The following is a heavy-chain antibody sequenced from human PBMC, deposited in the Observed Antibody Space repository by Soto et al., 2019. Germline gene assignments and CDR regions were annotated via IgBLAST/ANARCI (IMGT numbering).Heavy chain of an antibody. V-gene: IGHV1-69*06. CDR2: ILPLRQTP. J-gene: IGHJ5*02. D-gene: IGHD3-3*02. CDR1: GGTVSSYS. Sequence: HVQLVQSGAEVKKPGSSVRVSSKSSGGTVSSYSLSWLRQAPGQGLEWVGGILPLRQTPKYAQKFQGRVTISVDKSTNTGYMDLTRLTSEDTAVYYCASPIDGVPFLEWLPFDGWGQGTLVTVSS. CDR3: ASPIDGVPFLEWLPFDG.